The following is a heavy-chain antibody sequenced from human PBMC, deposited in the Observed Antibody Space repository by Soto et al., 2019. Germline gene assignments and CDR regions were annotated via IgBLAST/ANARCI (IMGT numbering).Heavy chain of an antibody. CDR3: ARDKSSWHTTSFDY. CDR1: GFTFSSYS. Sequence: ESGGGLVKPGGSLRLSCAASGFTFSSYSMNWVRQAPGKGLEWVSSISSSSSYIYYADSVKGQFTISRDNAKNSLYLQMNSLRAEDTAVYYCARDKSSWHTTSFDYWGQGTLVTVSS. CDR2: ISSSSSYI. J-gene: IGHJ4*02. D-gene: IGHD6-13*01. V-gene: IGHV3-21*01.